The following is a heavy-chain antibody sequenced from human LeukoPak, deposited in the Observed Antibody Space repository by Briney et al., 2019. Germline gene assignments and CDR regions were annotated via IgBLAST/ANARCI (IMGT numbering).Heavy chain of an antibody. CDR3: AKDSGTSDFDY. CDR2: ISSDGSNK. CDR1: GFTFSNYG. J-gene: IGHJ4*01. V-gene: IGHV3-30*18. Sequence: GGCLRLSCAASGFTFSNYGMHWVRQAPGKGLEWVAVISSDGSNKYYADSVKGRFTISRDNSKNTLYLQMNSLRAEDTAVYYCAKDSGTSDFDYWGHGTLVTVSS.